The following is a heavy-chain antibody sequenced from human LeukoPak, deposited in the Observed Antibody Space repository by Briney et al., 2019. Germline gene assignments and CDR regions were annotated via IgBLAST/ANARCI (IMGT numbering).Heavy chain of an antibody. CDR2: ISYDGSNK. CDR3: AKDGDFWSGFASGFDP. D-gene: IGHD3-3*01. Sequence: PGGSLRLSCAASGFTFSSYGMHWVRQAPGKGLEWVAVISYDGSNKYYADSVKGRFTISRDNSKNTLYLQMNSLRAEDTAVYYCAKDGDFWSGFASGFDPWGQGTLVTVSS. J-gene: IGHJ5*02. V-gene: IGHV3-30*18. CDR1: GFTFSSYG.